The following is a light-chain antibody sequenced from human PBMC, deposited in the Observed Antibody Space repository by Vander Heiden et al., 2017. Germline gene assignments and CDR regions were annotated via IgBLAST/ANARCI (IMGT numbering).Light chain of an antibody. CDR1: SSDVGGYNS. CDR3: SSYAGNNKL. V-gene: IGLV2-8*01. CDR2: EVN. J-gene: IGLJ2*01. Sequence: SLPPPPPPPGFPGPPVTTSCTGTSSDVGGYNSVSWYQQHPGKAPKLMIYEVNKRPSGVPDRFSGSKSGNTASLTVSGLQAEDEADYYCSSYAGNNKLFGGGTKLTVL.